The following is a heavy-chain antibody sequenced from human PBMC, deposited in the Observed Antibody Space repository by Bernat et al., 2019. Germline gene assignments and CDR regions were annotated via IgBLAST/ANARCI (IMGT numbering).Heavy chain of an antibody. D-gene: IGHD3-10*01. CDR1: GFTFSSYA. J-gene: IGHJ4*02. CDR3: ARDRGGGFDY. V-gene: IGHV3-33*08. CDR2: IWYDGSNK. Sequence: QVQLVESGGGVVQPGRSLRLSCAASGFTFSSYAMHWVRQAPGKGLEWVAVIWYDGSNKYYADSVKGRFTISRDNSKNTLYLQMNSLRAEDTAVYYCARDRGGGFDYWGQGTLVTVSS.